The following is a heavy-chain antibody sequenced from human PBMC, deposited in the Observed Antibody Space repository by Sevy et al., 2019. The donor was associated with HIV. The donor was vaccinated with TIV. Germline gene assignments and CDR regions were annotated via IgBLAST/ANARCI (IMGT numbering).Heavy chain of an antibody. J-gene: IGHJ6*02. CDR1: GFTFSSHW. CDR3: ARDTGGIGMDV. CDR2: IKQDGSDK. D-gene: IGHD6-13*01. Sequence: GGSLRLSCAASGFTFSSHWMSWVRQAPGKGLEWVANIKQDGSDKYYVDSVKGRFTISRDNAKNSLSLQMNSLRAEDTAGYYCARDTGGIGMDVWGLGTTVTVSS. V-gene: IGHV3-7*01.